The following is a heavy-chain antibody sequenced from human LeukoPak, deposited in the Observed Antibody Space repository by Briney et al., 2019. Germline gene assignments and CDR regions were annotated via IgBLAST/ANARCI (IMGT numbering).Heavy chain of an antibody. Sequence: GGSLRLSCAASGFTFSSYSMNWVRQAPGKGLEWVSYISSSSSTIYYADSVKGRFTISRDNAKNSLYLQMDSLRDEDTAVYYCARERYCSSTSCPAGFDYWGQGNLVTVSS. J-gene: IGHJ4*02. CDR2: ISSSSSTI. D-gene: IGHD2-2*01. CDR1: GFTFSSYS. CDR3: ARERYCSSTSCPAGFDY. V-gene: IGHV3-48*02.